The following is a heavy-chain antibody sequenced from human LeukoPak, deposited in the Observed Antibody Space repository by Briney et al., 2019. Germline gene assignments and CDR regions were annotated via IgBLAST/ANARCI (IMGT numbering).Heavy chain of an antibody. Sequence: GGSLRLSCGASGFTFSSYAMSWVRQAPGKGLEWVSGISWNSGSIGYADSVKGRFTISRDNAKNSLYLQMNSLRAEDTAVYYCARERGYSYGYSDYWGQGTLVTVSS. CDR3: ARERGYSYGYSDY. J-gene: IGHJ4*02. D-gene: IGHD5-18*01. CDR1: GFTFSSYA. CDR2: ISWNSGSI. V-gene: IGHV3-20*04.